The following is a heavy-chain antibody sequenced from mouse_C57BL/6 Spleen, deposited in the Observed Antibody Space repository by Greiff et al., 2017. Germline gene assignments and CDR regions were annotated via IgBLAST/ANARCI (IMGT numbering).Heavy chain of an antibody. J-gene: IGHJ3*01. CDR2: IYPGSGST. Sequence: VQLQQPGAELVKPGASVKMSCKASGYTFTSYWITWVKQMPGQGLECIGDIYPGSGSTNYNEKFKSKATLTVDTSSSTAYMQLSSLTSEDSAVYYCARYGLRPWFAYWGQGTLVTVSA. V-gene: IGHV1-55*01. CDR1: GYTFTSYW. CDR3: ARYGLRPWFAY. D-gene: IGHD2-4*01.